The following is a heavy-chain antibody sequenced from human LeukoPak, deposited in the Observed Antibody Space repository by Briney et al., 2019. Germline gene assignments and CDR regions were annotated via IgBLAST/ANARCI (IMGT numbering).Heavy chain of an antibody. CDR3: ARDPYSGSYSAYYYYYMDV. J-gene: IGHJ6*03. V-gene: IGHV3-21*01. Sequence: PGGSLRLSCAASGFTFSNYNMNWVRHAPGKGLEWVSSITTSSSYIYYADSVKGRFTISRDNAKNSLYLQMNSLRAEDTAAYYCARDPYSGSYSAYYYYYMDVWGKGTTVTVSS. CDR2: ITTSSSYI. D-gene: IGHD1-26*01. CDR1: GFTFSNYN.